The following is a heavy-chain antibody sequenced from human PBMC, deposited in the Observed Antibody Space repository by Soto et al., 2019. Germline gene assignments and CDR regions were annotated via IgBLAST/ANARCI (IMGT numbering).Heavy chain of an antibody. CDR1: GGSISSSSYY. CDR2: IYYSGST. D-gene: IGHD3-3*01. CDR3: ASGAAIREFWSGYSHYYHGMDV. J-gene: IGHJ6*02. Sequence: PSETLSLTCTVSGGSISSSSYYWGWIRQPPGKGLEWIGSIYYSGSTYYNPSLKSRVTISVDTSQNQFSLKLSSVTAADTAVYYCASGAAIREFWSGYSHYYHGMDVWGQGTTVTVSS. V-gene: IGHV4-39*01.